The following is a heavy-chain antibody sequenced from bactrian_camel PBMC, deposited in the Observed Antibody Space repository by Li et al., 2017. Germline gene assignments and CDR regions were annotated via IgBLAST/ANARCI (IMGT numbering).Heavy chain of an antibody. Sequence: HVQLVESGRGLVQPGGSLRLSCTASGFTFSIYDMTWVRQAPGKGLEWVSAINNGGSSTYYADSVKGRFTISRDSAKNTLHLQLNSLKTEDTAVYYCAKGDAAYYSGSYGNAETFAYWGQGTQVTVS. CDR3: AKGDAAYYSGSYGNAETFAY. V-gene: IGHV3S1*01. D-gene: IGHD2*01. J-gene: IGHJ4*01. CDR2: INNGGSST. CDR1: GFTFSIYD.